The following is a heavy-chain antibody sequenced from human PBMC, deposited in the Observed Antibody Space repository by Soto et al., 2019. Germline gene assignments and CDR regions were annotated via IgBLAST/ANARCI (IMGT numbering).Heavy chain of an antibody. Sequence: GASVKVSCKASGYTFTSYYMHWVRQAPGQGIERMGIINPSGGSTSYAQKFQGRVTMTRDTSTSTVYMELSSLRSEDTAVYYCARDENEEVRGVIPFDYWGQGTLVTVSS. CDR3: ARDENEEVRGVIPFDY. CDR1: GYTFTSYY. D-gene: IGHD3-10*01. CDR2: INPSGGST. J-gene: IGHJ4*02. V-gene: IGHV1-46*03.